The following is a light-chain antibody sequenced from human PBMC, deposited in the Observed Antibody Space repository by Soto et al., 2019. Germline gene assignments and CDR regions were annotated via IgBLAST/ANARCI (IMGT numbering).Light chain of an antibody. CDR2: EVN. J-gene: IGLJ1*01. CDR3: SSYSDSDTKV. V-gene: IGLV2-14*03. Sequence: SALTQPASVSGSPGQSITISCGGTSSDVGAYIYVSWYQQYPGKAPKLIIYEVNNRPSGVSGRCSGSKSDTTAYLTISGLQAEDEADYYCSSYSDSDTKVFGTGTKVTVL. CDR1: SSDVGAYIY.